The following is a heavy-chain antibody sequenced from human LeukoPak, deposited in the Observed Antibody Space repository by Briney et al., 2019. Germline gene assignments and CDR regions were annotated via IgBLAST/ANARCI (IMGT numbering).Heavy chain of an antibody. J-gene: IGHJ4*02. CDR2: ISSSSSSI. CDR3: ARDRCYYDSGRYVPLDY. D-gene: IGHD3-10*01. V-gene: IGHV3-21*01. CDR1: GFTFISYS. Sequence: PGGSLKLSCAASGFTFISYSMNWVRQAPGKGLEWVSSISSSSSSIYYADSVKGRFTISRDNAKNSLYLQMNSLRAEDTAMYYCARDRCYYDSGRYVPLDYWGQGTLVTVSS.